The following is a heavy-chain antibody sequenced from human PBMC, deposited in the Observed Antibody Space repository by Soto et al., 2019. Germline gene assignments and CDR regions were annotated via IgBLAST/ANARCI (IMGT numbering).Heavy chain of an antibody. J-gene: IGHJ6*02. CDR3: ASLGVGDWANYYYYYGMDV. D-gene: IGHD2-21*02. CDR1: GFTFSVYA. Sequence: EVQLLESGGGFVQPGGSLRLSCAATGFTFSVYAMTWVRQAPGKGLEWVSAVTANGGSTYSADSVKGRFTISRDNSKNTLFLQRNSLRDEDTAVYYCASLGVGDWANYYYYYGMDVWGQGTTVTVSS. CDR2: VTANGGST. V-gene: IGHV3-23*01.